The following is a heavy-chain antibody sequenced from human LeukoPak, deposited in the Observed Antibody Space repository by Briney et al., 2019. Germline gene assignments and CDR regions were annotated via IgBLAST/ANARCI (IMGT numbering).Heavy chain of an antibody. CDR3: ARRRGSYSVDY. J-gene: IGHJ4*02. V-gene: IGHV3-7*01. CDR2: IKQDGSEI. Sequence: GGSLRLSRAASGFTFSGYWMSWVRQAPGKGLEWVASIKQDGSEIHYVDSVKGRFTISRDNAKNSLYLQMNSLRAEDTAVYYCARRRGSYSVDYWGQGTLVTVSS. D-gene: IGHD1-26*01. CDR1: GFTFSGYW.